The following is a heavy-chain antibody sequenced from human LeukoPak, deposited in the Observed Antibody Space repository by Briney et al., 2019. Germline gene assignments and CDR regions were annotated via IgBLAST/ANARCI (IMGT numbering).Heavy chain of an antibody. CDR3: GRIDRNYYDSMWD. CDR1: GGSFSGYY. CDR2: INHSGST. Sequence: PSETLSLTCAVYGGSFSGYYWSWIRQPPGKGLEWIGEINHSGSTNYNPSLRSRVTISVDTSENQFSLKLNSVTAADTAVYYCGRIDRNYYDSMWDWGQGTLVTVSS. J-gene: IGHJ4*02. V-gene: IGHV4-34*01. D-gene: IGHD3-22*01.